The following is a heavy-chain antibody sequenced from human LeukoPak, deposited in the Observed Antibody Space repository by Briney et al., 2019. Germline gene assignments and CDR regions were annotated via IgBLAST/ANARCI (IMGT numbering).Heavy chain of an antibody. CDR2: MNPNSGNT. CDR1: GYTFTSYD. J-gene: IGHJ6*03. Sequence: ASVKVSCKASGYTFTSYDINWVRQATGQGLEWMGWMNPNSGNTGYAQKFQGRVTMTMNTSISTANMELSSLRSEDTAVYYCARVTAGDSTLYYYYYYMDVWGKGTTVTISS. V-gene: IGHV1-8*01. CDR3: ARVTAGDSTLYYYYYYMDV. D-gene: IGHD4-17*01.